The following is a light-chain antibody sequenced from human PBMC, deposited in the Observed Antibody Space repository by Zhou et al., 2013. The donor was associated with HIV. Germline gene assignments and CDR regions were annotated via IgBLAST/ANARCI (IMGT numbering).Light chain of an antibody. CDR2: ATS. V-gene: IGKV3-20*01. Sequence: EIVLTQSPGTLSLSPGERATLSCRASQSVSSSYLAWYQQRPGQAPRLLIYATSSRATGIPDRFSGSGSGTDFTLTITRLEPEDFAVYHCQQYDGSPWT. CDR1: QSVSSSY. CDR3: QQYDGSPWT. J-gene: IGKJ1*01.